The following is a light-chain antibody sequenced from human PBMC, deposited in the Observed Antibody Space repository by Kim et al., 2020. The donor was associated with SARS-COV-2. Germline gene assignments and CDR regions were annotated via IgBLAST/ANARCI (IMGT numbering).Light chain of an antibody. J-gene: IGKJ2*01. CDR3: QHYKTGPPYT. CDR2: DTS. V-gene: IGKV3-15*01. Sequence: ETGMTQSPATLSVSPGETATLSCRATQSIGSSLAWYQQRRGQAPRLLIYDTSTRATGVPARFLGSGSGTEFTLTISSLQSEDFAAYYCQHYKTGPPYTVGQRTKLGI. CDR1: QSIGSS.